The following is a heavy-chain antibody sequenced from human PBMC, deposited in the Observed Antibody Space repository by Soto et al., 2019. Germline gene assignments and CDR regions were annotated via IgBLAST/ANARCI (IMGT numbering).Heavy chain of an antibody. Sequence: SETLSLTCAVYGGSFSGYYWSWIRQPPGKGLEWIGEINHSGSTNYNPSLKSRVTISVDTSKNQFSLKLGSVTAADTAVYYCARGVGAGLDYFDYWDQGTLVTVSS. J-gene: IGHJ4*02. CDR1: GGSFSGYY. V-gene: IGHV4-34*01. CDR2: INHSGST. CDR3: ARGVGAGLDYFDY. D-gene: IGHD1-26*01.